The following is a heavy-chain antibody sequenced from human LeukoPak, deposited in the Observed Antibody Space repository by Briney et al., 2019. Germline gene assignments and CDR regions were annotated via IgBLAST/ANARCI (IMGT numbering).Heavy chain of an antibody. CDR1: GFTLDDYG. CDR2: INWIAGST. J-gene: IGHJ4*02. V-gene: IGHV3-20*04. Sequence: GGSLRLSCAAWGFTLDDYGMSWVRQAPGKGVEWVSGINWIAGSTVYADSVTRRFTISTDNSKNSLYLQMNSLRAEDTALYYCARPYDILTGYYFDYWGQGTLVTVSS. CDR3: ARPYDILTGYYFDY. D-gene: IGHD3-9*01.